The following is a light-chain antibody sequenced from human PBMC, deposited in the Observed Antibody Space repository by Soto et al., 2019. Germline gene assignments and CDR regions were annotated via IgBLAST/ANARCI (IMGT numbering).Light chain of an antibody. CDR3: QQYNTWPPIT. V-gene: IGKV3-15*01. Sequence: EIVLTQSPATLSLSPGERATLSCRASQSVSSKLAWYQQKPGQAPSLLIYGASTRPTGIPASFSGSASGTEFTRTISSLQSEDFAVYYCQQYNTWPPITFGQGTRLEIK. J-gene: IGKJ5*01. CDR1: QSVSSK. CDR2: GAS.